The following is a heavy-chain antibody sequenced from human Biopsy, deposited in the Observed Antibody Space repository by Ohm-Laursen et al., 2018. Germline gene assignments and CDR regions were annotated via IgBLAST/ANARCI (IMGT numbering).Heavy chain of an antibody. CDR2: TRNNGKTYTK. CDR1: GFTLSDHN. CDR3: ARDVGSSGWYYYGMDV. J-gene: IGHJ6*02. V-gene: IGHV3-72*01. D-gene: IGHD6-19*01. Sequence: SLRLSCAASGFTLSDHNMDWVRLAPGKGLEWVGRTRNNGKTYTKEYAASVKSRFTISRDDSKNSLYLQMNSLKTEDTAVYFCARDVGSSGWYYYGMDVWGQGTTVTVSS.